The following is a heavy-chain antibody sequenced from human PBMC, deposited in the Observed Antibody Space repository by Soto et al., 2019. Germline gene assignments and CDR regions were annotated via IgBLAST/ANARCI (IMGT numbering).Heavy chain of an antibody. V-gene: IGHV1-18*01. CDR3: ARDILPVYPAPFAP. Sequence: GASVKVSCKTSGYTFTNYAISWVRQAPGQGLEWMGWISADNGNTNYAQKLQGRVTMTADTSTSTAYMELRSLRSDDTAVYYCARDILPVYPAPFAPWGQGTLVTVSS. J-gene: IGHJ5*02. CDR1: GYTFTNYA. D-gene: IGHD3-9*01. CDR2: ISADNGNT.